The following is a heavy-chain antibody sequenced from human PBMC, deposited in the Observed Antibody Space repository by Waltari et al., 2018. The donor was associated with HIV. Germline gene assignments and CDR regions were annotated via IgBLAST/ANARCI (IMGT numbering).Heavy chain of an antibody. J-gene: IGHJ4*02. CDR3: ATEGAEGDYATG. V-gene: IGHV1-24*01. D-gene: IGHD4-17*01. CDR1: GYTLSELS. CDR2: FDPEDGET. Sequence: QVQLVQAGAEVKKPGASVRVSCKVSGYTLSELSMHRVRQAPGKGLEWMGGFDPEDGETIYAQKFQGRVTMTEDTSTDTAYMELSSLRSEDTAVYYCATEGAEGDYATGWGQGTLVTVSS.